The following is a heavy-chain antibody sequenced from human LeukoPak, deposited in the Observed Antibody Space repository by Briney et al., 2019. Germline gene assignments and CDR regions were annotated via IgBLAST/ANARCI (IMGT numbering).Heavy chain of an antibody. CDR2: ISGSGGSS. CDR1: GFTFSTYG. D-gene: IGHD1-26*01. CDR3: AKLREWELPDLFDY. V-gene: IGHV3-23*01. J-gene: IGHJ4*02. Sequence: PGGSLRLSCAASGFTFSTYGMSWVRQAPGKGLEWVSGISGSGGSSFYTDSVKGRFTISRDNSKNTLYLQMNSLRAEDTAVYYCAKLREWELPDLFDYWGQGTLVTVSS.